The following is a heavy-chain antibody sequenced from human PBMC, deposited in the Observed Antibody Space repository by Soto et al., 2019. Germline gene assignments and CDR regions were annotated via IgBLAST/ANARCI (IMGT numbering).Heavy chain of an antibody. CDR2: IYYSGST. J-gene: IGHJ4*02. D-gene: IGHD3-22*01. CDR1: GGSISSGGYY. V-gene: IGHV4-31*03. CDR3: ALDSSGYYGLFDY. Sequence: SETLSLTCTVPGGSISSGGYYWNWIRQHPGKGLEWIGYIYYSGSTYYNPSLKSRVTISVDTSKNQFSLKLSSVTAADTAVYYCALDSSGYYGLFDYWGQGTLVTVSS.